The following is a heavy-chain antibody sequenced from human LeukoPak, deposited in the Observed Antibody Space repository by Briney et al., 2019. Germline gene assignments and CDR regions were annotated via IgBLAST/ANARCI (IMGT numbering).Heavy chain of an antibody. CDR1: GCTFSNYV. CDR3: ARDAPTIVVVPAAYFDY. J-gene: IGHJ4*02. D-gene: IGHD2-2*01. CDR2: ISSSSSYI. V-gene: IGHV3-21*01. Sequence: GGSLRLSCAASGCTFSNYVMSWVRQAPGKGLEWVSSISSSSSYIYYADSVKGRFTISRDNAKNSLYLQMNSLRAEDTAVYYCARDAPTIVVVPAAYFDYWGQGTLVTVSS.